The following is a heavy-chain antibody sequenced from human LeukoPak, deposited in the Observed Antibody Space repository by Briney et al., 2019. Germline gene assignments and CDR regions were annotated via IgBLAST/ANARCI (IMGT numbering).Heavy chain of an antibody. CDR2: TWYDGSNK. CDR3: ARKTGWYADY. CDR1: GFIFNSYG. D-gene: IGHD6-19*01. V-gene: IGHV3-33*01. J-gene: IGHJ4*02. Sequence: GGSLRLSCAASGFIFNSYGMHWVRQAPGKGLEWVAVTWYDGSNKYYADSVKGRFTSSRDNAKNSLYLQMNSLRAEDTAVYYCARKTGWYADYWGQGTLVTVSS.